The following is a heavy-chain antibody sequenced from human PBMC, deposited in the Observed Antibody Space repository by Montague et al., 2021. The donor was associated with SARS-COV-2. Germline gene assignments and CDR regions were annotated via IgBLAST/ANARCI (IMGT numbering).Heavy chain of an antibody. J-gene: IGHJ6*02. CDR3: AREGMVRGSYYYYGMDV. D-gene: IGHD3-10*01. V-gene: IGHV4-59*01. CDR1: SGSISSYY. Sequence: SETLSLTCTVSSGSISSYYWSWIRQPPGKGLEWIGYIYYSGGTNYNPSLKSRVTISVDTSKNQFSLKLSSVTAADTAVYYCAREGMVRGSYYYYGMDVWGQGTTVTVSS. CDR2: IYYSGGT.